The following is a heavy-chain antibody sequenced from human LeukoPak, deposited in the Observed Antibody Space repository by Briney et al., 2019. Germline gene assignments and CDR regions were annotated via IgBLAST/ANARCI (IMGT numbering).Heavy chain of an antibody. J-gene: IGHJ4*02. CDR3: ARGLGYCSSTSCYRLLLSY. V-gene: IGHV3-48*03. CDR1: GFTFSSYE. CDR2: ISSSGSTI. D-gene: IGHD2-2*01. Sequence: PGGSLRLSCAASGFTFSSYEMNWVRQAPGKGLEWVSYISSSGSTIYYADSVKGRFTISRDNAKNSLYLQMNSLRAKDTAVYYCARGLGYCSSTSCYRLLLSYWGQGTLVTVSS.